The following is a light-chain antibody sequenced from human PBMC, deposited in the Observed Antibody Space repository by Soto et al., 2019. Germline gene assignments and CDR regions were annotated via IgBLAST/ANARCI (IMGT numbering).Light chain of an antibody. CDR1: QSVSSN. V-gene: IGKV3D-15*03. CDR3: QQYNNWPPMYT. CDR2: GAV. J-gene: IGKJ2*01. Sequence: EIVMTQSPATLSVSPGERATLSCRASQSVSSNLAWYQQKPGQAPRLLIYGAVFRATGIPARFSGSGSETEFTLTISIRQSEDFAVYYCQQYNNWPPMYTFGQGTKLEIK.